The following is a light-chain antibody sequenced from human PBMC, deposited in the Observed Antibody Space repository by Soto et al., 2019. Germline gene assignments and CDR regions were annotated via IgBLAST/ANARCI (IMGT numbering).Light chain of an antibody. Sequence: EIVLTQSPDTLSLSPGERGTLSCWASHSVTTHLAWLQQRPGQTPRLLIYDASTRAPGIPARFSGRGSGADFTLTISSLEPEDFAVYYCQQRSDSITFGQGTRLEIK. V-gene: IGKV3-11*01. CDR2: DAS. J-gene: IGKJ5*01. CDR3: QQRSDSIT. CDR1: HSVTTH.